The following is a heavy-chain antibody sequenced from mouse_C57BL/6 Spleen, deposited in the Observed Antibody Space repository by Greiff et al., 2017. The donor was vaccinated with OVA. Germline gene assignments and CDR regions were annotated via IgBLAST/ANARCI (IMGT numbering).Heavy chain of an antibody. CDR2: IDPAAGGT. CDR1: GYTFTDYE. CDR3: TATAQALYFDY. J-gene: IGHJ2*01. V-gene: IGHV1-15*01. Sequence: QVQLKESGAELVRPGASVTLSCKASGYTFTDYEMHWVKQTPVHGLEWIGAIDPAAGGTAYNQKFKGKAILTADKSSSTAYMELRSLTSEDSAVYYCTATAQALYFDYWGQGTTLTVSS. D-gene: IGHD3-2*02.